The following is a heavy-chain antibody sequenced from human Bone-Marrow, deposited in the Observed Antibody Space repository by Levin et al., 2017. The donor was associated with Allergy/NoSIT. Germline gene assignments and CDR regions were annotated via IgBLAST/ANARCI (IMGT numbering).Heavy chain of an antibody. V-gene: IGHV3-15*01. D-gene: IGHD3-22*01. CDR1: GFSFTDAW. Sequence: GESLKISCAASGFSFTDAWMSWVRLTPGKGLEWVGRIKSVHHGGTSDYAPPVRGRFTISRDDSANTLHLQMDSLKIEDTAVYYCTTDEHYYDTSGYFDSWGLGTLVTVSS. CDR2: IKSVHHGGTS. J-gene: IGHJ4*02. CDR3: TTDEHYYDTSGYFDS.